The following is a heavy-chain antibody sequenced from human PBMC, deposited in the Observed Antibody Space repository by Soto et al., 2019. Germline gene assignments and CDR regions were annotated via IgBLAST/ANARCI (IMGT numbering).Heavy chain of an antibody. Sequence: SVKVSCKASGGTFSSSAVQWVRQARGQRLEWIGWIVVGSGNTNYAQKFQERVTITRDMSTSTAYMELSSLRSEDTAVYYCAANTLDYPDAFDIWGQGTMVTVSS. J-gene: IGHJ3*02. CDR2: IVVGSGNT. D-gene: IGHD3-16*01. CDR3: AANTLDYPDAFDI. V-gene: IGHV1-58*01. CDR1: GGTFSSSA.